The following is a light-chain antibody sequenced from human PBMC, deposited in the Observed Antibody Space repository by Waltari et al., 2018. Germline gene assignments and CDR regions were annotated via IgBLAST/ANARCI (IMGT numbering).Light chain of an antibody. CDR1: SSDVGSYNL. J-gene: IGLJ2*01. CDR2: EGS. CDR3: CSYAGSSTHVV. V-gene: IGLV2-23*01. Sequence: QSALTQPASVSGSPGHSLTISCPGTSSDVGSYNLVSCYQQHPGKAPKLMIYEGSKRPSGVSNRFSGSKSGNTASLTISGLQAEDEADYYCCSYAGSSTHVVFGGGTKLTVL.